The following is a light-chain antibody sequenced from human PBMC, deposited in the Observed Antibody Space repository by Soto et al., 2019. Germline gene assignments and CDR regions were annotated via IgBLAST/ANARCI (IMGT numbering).Light chain of an antibody. CDR1: HSFSSHY. V-gene: IGKV3-20*01. Sequence: VLTQSPGTLSLSPGERATLSCSARHSFSSHYLAWYQQKPGQAPRLLIYGASTSATGIPDRCSGSGSDSNFTLTIRRLEPEAFAVYYWQVSGDSQTFGPGTKVEMK. CDR3: QVSGDSQT. J-gene: IGKJ1*01. CDR2: GAS.